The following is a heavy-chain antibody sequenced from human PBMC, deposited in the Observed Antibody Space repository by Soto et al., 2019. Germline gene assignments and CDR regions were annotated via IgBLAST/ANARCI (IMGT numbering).Heavy chain of an antibody. V-gene: IGHV3-23*01. Sequence: EVQLLESGGGLVQPGGSLRLSCAVSGFTFSSFAMSWVRQAPGKGLEWVSIISSSGGATYYADSVKGRFTISRDNSKNTLYLQMNSRRAEDTAVYYCARDHRYACDYWGQGTLVTVSS. D-gene: IGHD2-2*01. CDR2: ISSSGGAT. CDR1: GFTFSSFA. J-gene: IGHJ4*02. CDR3: ARDHRYACDY.